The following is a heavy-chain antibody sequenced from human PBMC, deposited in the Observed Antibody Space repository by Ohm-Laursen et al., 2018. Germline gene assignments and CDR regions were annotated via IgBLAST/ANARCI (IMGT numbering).Heavy chain of an antibody. CDR2: INHSGST. J-gene: IGHJ2*01. D-gene: IGHD5-18*01. V-gene: IGHV4-34*01. Sequence: SETLSLTWIVSGGSINSNYWSWIRQPPGKGLEWIGEINHSGSTNYNPSLKSRVTISVDTSKNQFSLKLSSVTAADTAVYYCARGCSGYSYGRYWYFDLWGRGTLVTVSS. CDR1: GGSINSNY. CDR3: ARGCSGYSYGRYWYFDL.